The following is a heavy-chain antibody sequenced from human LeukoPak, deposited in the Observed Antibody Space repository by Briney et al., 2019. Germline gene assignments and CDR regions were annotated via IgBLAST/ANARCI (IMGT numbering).Heavy chain of an antibody. CDR2: IYYSGST. D-gene: IGHD4-17*01. CDR3: ARHVRPDYAIDY. J-gene: IGHJ4*02. V-gene: IGHV4-39*01. CDR1: GGSISSSSYY. Sequence: SETLSLTCTLSGGSISSSSYYWGWIRQPPGKGLEWIGSIYYSGSTYYNPSLKSRVTISVDTSKNQFSLKLSSVTAADTAVYYCARHVRPDYAIDYWGQGTLVTVSS.